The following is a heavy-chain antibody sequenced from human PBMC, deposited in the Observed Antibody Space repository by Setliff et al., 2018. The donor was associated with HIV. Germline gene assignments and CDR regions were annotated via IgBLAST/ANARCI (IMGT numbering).Heavy chain of an antibody. J-gene: IGHJ3*01. V-gene: IGHV4-59*01. D-gene: IGHD3-22*01. CDR3: ARSGYTSGFYWVFGAFGV. CDR2: IQYSDSS. Sequence: PPGKRLEWIASIQYSDSSHYNPSLQSRVTISVDTSTKQFSLYLSSVNETDTAVYYCARSGYTSGFYWVFGAFGVWGQGKLVTVSS.